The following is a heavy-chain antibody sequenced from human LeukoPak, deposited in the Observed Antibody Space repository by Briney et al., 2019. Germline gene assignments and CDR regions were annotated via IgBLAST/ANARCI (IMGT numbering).Heavy chain of an antibody. CDR3: AKAVRPFYYYYYGMDV. Sequence: GALRLSCAASGFTFNNYDMSWVRQAPGKGLEWVSAISGSDGSTNYADSVKGRFTISRDNSKNTLYLQMNSLRAEDTAAYYCAKAVRPFYYYYYGMDVWGQGTTVTVSS. CDR1: GFTFNNYD. J-gene: IGHJ6*02. CDR2: ISGSDGST. V-gene: IGHV3-23*01.